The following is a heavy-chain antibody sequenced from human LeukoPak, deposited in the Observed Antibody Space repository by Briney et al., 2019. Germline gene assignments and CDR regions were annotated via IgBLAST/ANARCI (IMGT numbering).Heavy chain of an antibody. CDR3: ATGPGGDYAPNWFDP. D-gene: IGHD4-17*01. V-gene: IGHV1-24*01. CDR1: GYTLTELS. Sequence: ASVKVSCEVSGYTLTELSMHWVRQAPGKGLEWMGGFDPEDGETIYAQKFQSRVTMTEDTSTDTAYMELSSLRSEDTAVYYCATGPGGDYAPNWFDPWGQGTLVTVSS. CDR2: FDPEDGET. J-gene: IGHJ5*02.